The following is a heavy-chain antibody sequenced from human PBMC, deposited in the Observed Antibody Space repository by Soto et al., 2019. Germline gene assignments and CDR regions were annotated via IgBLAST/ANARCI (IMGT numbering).Heavy chain of an antibody. CDR2: IYSSGKT. CDR3: TRDSSYYGAGRGVLDY. D-gene: IGHD3-10*01. Sequence: GSLRLSCAVSGFTVNNDYMSWVRQAPGKGLEWVSVIYSSGKTDYADSVRGRFTVSRDTFRNMLYLQMNSLRVEDTAVYYCTRDSSYYGAGRGVLDYWGPGTLVTVSS. V-gene: IGHV3-66*01. CDR1: GFTVNNDY. J-gene: IGHJ4*02.